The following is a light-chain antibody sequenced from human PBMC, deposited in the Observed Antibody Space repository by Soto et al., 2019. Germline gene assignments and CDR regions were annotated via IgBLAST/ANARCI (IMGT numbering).Light chain of an antibody. CDR1: QSISSY. CDR2: DAS. Sequence: EFVLTQSPATLSLSPGERATLSCRASQSISSYLAWYQQKPGQAPRLLIYDASNRAPGIPARFSGSGSGTDFTLTISSLEPEDFAVYYCQQRSIWPRTFGQGTMVEI. J-gene: IGKJ1*01. CDR3: QQRSIWPRT. V-gene: IGKV3-11*01.